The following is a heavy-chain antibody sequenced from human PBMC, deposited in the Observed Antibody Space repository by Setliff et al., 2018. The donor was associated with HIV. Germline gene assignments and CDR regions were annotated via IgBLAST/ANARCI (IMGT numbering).Heavy chain of an antibody. CDR1: GYTFTSYT. Sequence: ASVKVSCKASGYTFTSYTLHWMRQAPGQRLEWMGWINAGNGNTKYSQKLQGRVTMTTDTSTSTAYMELRGLRSDDTAVYYCARDIVVVVAAPDAFDIWGQGTMVTVSS. D-gene: IGHD2-15*01. CDR3: ARDIVVVVAAPDAFDI. J-gene: IGHJ3*02. V-gene: IGHV1-3*01. CDR2: INAGNGNT.